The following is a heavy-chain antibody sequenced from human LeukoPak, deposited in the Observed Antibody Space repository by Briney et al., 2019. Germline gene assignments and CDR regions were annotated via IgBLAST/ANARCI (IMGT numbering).Heavy chain of an antibody. V-gene: IGHV4-59*12. Sequence: PSETLSLTCTVSGGSISSYYWSWIRQPPGKGLEWIGYIYYSGSTNYNPSLKSRVTISVDTSKNQFSLKLSSVTAADTAVYYCARVPSVVPAATFDPWGQGTLVTVSS. CDR3: ARVPSVVPAATFDP. CDR2: IYYSGST. J-gene: IGHJ5*02. D-gene: IGHD2-2*01. CDR1: GGSISSYY.